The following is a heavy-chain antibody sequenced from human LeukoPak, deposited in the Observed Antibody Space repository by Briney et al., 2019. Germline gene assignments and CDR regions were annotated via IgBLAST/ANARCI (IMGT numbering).Heavy chain of an antibody. CDR3: AKDGYSGYDSSYYYMDV. D-gene: IGHD5-12*01. Sequence: GGSLRLSCAASGFTFSSYGMHWVRQAPGTGLEWVAFIRYDGSDKYYADSVKGRFTISRDDSKNTLYLQMNSLRAEDTAVYYCAKDGYSGYDSSYYYMDVWGKGTTVTVSS. J-gene: IGHJ6*03. CDR2: IRYDGSDK. V-gene: IGHV3-30*02. CDR1: GFTFSSYG.